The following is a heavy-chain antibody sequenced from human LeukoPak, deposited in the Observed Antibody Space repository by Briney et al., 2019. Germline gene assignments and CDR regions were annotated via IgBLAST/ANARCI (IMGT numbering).Heavy chain of an antibody. CDR1: GGSISSTIYY. D-gene: IGHD6-19*01. CDR2: IYYSGST. CDR3: ARRIQGGSGWTFDF. J-gene: IGHJ4*02. V-gene: IGHV4-39*01. Sequence: SETLSLTCTVSGGSISSTIYYWGWIRQPPGKGLVWIGSIYYSGSTYYNPSLKSRVTISVDTSKNQFSLKLSSVTAADTAVFYCARRIQGGSGWTFDFWGQGTLVTVSS.